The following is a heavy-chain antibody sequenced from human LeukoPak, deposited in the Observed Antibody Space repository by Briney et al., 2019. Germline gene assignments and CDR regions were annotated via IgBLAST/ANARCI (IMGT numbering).Heavy chain of an antibody. Sequence: ASVKVSCKASGYTFTSYDINWVRQATGQGPEWMGWMSPNSGNTGYAQKFQGRVTMTRSTSMSTAYMELSSLRSEDTAVYYCARGPPNWGYDYWGQGTLVTVPS. CDR2: MSPNSGNT. D-gene: IGHD7-27*01. CDR3: ARGPPNWGYDY. J-gene: IGHJ4*02. V-gene: IGHV1-8*01. CDR1: GYTFTSYD.